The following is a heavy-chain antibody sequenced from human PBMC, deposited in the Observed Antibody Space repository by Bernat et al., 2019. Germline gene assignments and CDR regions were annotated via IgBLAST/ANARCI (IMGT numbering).Heavy chain of an antibody. J-gene: IGHJ3*02. CDR3: EREIWLRNIHDAFDI. V-gene: IGHV4-4*08. D-gene: IGHD3-9*01. CDR1: GGSISTYY. CDR2: IYNSGTT. Sequence: QVQLQESGPGLVKPSETLSLTCTVSGGSISTYYCSWIRQPPGKGLEWIGYIYNSGTTNYNPSLRSRVTISLDTPKNQFSLRLSSATAADTAVYYCEREIWLRNIHDAFDIWGQGTMVTVSS.